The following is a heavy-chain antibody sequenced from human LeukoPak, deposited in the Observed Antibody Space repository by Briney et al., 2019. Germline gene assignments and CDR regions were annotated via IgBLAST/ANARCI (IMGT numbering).Heavy chain of an antibody. V-gene: IGHV3-11*04. CDR2: VSSSGSTI. J-gene: IGHJ4*02. CDR1: GFTFSDFY. D-gene: IGHD3-22*01. Sequence: GGSLRLSCAASGFTFSDFYMSWIRQAPGKGLEWVSYVSSSGSTIYYADSVKGRFTISRDNAKNSVYLQMNSLRAEDTAVYYCAKRSGYYDSSGSFDYWGQGTLVTVSS. CDR3: AKRSGYYDSSGSFDY.